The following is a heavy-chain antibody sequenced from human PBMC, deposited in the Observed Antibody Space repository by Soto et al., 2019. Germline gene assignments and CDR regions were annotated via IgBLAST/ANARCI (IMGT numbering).Heavy chain of an antibody. J-gene: IGHJ3*02. CDR3: AKDRVAALDAFDI. V-gene: IGHV3-23*01. CDR1: GFTFSSYA. D-gene: IGHD2-15*01. Sequence: EVQLLESGGGLVQPGGSLRLSCAASGFTFSSYAMSWVRQAPGKGLEWVSAISGSGGSTYYADSVKGRFTIPRDNSKNTLYLQMNSLRAEDTAVYYCAKDRVAALDAFDIWGQGTMVTVSS. CDR2: ISGSGGST.